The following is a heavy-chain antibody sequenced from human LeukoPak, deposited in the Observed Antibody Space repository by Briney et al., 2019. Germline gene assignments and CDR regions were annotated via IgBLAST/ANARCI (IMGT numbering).Heavy chain of an antibody. Sequence: GGSLRLSCAASGFTFSNYAMTWVRQAPGKGLEWVSAISGSGGSTYYADSVKGRFTISRDNSKNTLYLQMNSLRAEDTAVYYCAKDGLWPGEGFFHYWGQGTLVTLSS. CDR3: AKDGLWPGEGFFHY. CDR1: GFTFSNYA. J-gene: IGHJ4*02. CDR2: ISGSGGST. D-gene: IGHD4-17*01. V-gene: IGHV3-23*01.